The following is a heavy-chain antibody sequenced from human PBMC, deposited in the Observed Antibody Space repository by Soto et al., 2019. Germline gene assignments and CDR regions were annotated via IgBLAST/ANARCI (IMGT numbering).Heavy chain of an antibody. Sequence: ASVKVSCKASGYTFTGYYMHWLRQAPGQGLEWMGWINPNRGGTNYAQKFQGRVTMTRDTSISTAYMELSRLRSDDTAVYYCARGWPSGTGWFDPWGQGTLVTVSS. CDR1: GYTFTGYY. V-gene: IGHV1-2*02. J-gene: IGHJ5*02. CDR3: ARGWPSGTGWFDP. D-gene: IGHD1-26*01. CDR2: INPNRGGT.